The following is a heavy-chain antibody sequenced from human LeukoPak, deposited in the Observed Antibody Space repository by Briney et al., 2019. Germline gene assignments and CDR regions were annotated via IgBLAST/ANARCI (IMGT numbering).Heavy chain of an antibody. J-gene: IGHJ3*02. CDR2: IYTSGSA. V-gene: IGHV4-61*02. Sequence: SETLSLTCTVSGGSISSGSYYWSWIRQPAGKGLEWIGRIYTSGSANYNPSLKSRVTISVDTSKNQFSLKLSSVTAADTAVYYCARAALGYCSSTSCLDAFDIWGQGTMVTVSS. CDR3: ARAALGYCSSTSCLDAFDI. D-gene: IGHD2-2*01. CDR1: GGSISSGSYY.